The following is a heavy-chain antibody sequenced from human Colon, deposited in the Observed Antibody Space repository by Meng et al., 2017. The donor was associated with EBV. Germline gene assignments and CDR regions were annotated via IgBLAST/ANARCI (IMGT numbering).Heavy chain of an antibody. CDR2: IYHNGQT. CDR1: GTCISNSNW. Sequence: QGLMQESGAGLVHPSGTLSLICAVSGTCISNSNWWSWIRKSPGEGLEWIGAIYHNGQTNYTPSLKSRVSMSVDESKNECSLNLKAVSAADTAFYYCARDGGVIHIPWGQGVLVTVSS. CDR3: ARDGGVIHIP. J-gene: IGHJ5*02. V-gene: IGHV4-4*02. D-gene: IGHD2-8*02.